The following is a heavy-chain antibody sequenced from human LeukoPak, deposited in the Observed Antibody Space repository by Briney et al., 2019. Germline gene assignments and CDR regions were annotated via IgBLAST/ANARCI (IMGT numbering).Heavy chain of an antibody. J-gene: IGHJ5*02. CDR2: MGTYDGEG. D-gene: IGHD1-26*01. CDR3: ARDYEGATRRDLFDP. V-gene: IGHV1-18*01. CDR1: GYTFTNYG. Sequence: AAGKVSCKAAGYTFTNYGISWGREAPGQGQEWMGGMGTYDGEGNIAQRDEGRGRLTIDRDTNKDYMELRSLRSDATAMYYCARDYEGATRRDLFDPWGQGTLVTVSS.